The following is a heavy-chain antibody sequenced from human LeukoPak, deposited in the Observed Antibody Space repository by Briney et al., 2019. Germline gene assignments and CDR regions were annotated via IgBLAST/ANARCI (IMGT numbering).Heavy chain of an antibody. J-gene: IGHJ6*03. CDR2: IYYSGST. CDR1: GGSISSYY. V-gene: IGHV4-59*01. Sequence: SETLSLTCTVSGGSISSYYWSWIRQPPGKGLEWIGYIYYSGSTNYNPSLKSRVTISVDTSKNQFSLKLSSVTAADTAVYYCARSSHIAAAGTGPYYYYYYYMDVWGKGTTVTASS. D-gene: IGHD6-13*01. CDR3: ARSSHIAAAGTGPYYYYYYYMDV.